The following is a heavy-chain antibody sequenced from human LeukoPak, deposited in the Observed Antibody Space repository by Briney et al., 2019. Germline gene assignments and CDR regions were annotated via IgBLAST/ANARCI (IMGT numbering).Heavy chain of an antibody. CDR3: ARGLAAAGRGFDY. Sequence: KVSCKASGYSFLSYGISWVRQAPGKGLEWMGIIYPGDSDTRYSPSFQGQVTISADKSISTAYLQWSTLKASDTAMYYCARGLAAAGRGFDYWGQGTLVSVSS. D-gene: IGHD6-13*01. J-gene: IGHJ4*02. CDR1: GYSFLSYG. V-gene: IGHV5-51*01. CDR2: IYPGDSDT.